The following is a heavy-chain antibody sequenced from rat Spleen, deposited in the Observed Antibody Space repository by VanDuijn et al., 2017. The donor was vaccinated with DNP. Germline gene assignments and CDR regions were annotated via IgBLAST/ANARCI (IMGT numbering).Heavy chain of an antibody. V-gene: IGHV5-25*01. CDR2: ISTSGGST. CDR3: ASRGYSARY. J-gene: IGHJ2*01. CDR1: GFTFSNYD. D-gene: IGHD1-11*01. Sequence: EVQLVESGGGLVQPGRSLKLSCAASGFTFSNYDMAWVRQAPTKGLEWVASISTSGGSTYYRDSVKGRFTVSRDNAKSTLYLQMDSLRSEDTATYYCASRGYSARYWGQGVMVTVSS.